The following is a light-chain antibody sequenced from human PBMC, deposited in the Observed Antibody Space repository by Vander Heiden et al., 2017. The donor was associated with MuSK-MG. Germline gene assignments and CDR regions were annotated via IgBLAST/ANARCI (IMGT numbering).Light chain of an antibody. CDR3: SSYAGSNNFVV. J-gene: IGLJ2*01. Sequence: QSALTQPPSASRSPGQSVTLSCTGTSSDVCGYNYVSWYQQHPGKAPKLVIYEVSKRPSGVPDRFSGSKSGNTASLTVSGLQAEDEADYYCSSYAGSNNFVVFGGGTKLTVL. CDR2: EVS. V-gene: IGLV2-8*02. CDR1: SSDVCGYNY.